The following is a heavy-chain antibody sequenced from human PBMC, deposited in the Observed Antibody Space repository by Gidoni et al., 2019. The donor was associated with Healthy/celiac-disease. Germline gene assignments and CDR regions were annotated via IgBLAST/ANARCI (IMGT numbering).Heavy chain of an antibody. V-gene: IGHV6-1*01. CDR3: ASGYLAAADSYYYYGMDV. Sequence: QVQLQQSGPGLVKPSQTLSLTCAISGDSVSSNSAAWNWIRQSPSRGLEWLGRTYYRSKWYNDYAVSVKSRITINPDTSKNQFSLQLNSVTPEDTAVYYCASGYLAAADSYYYYGMDVWGQGSTVTVSS. D-gene: IGHD6-13*01. CDR1: GDSVSSNSAA. J-gene: IGHJ6*02. CDR2: TYYRSKWYN.